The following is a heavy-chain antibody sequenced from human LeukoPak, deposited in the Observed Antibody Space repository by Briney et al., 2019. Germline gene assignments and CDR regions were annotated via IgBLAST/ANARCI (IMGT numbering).Heavy chain of an antibody. V-gene: IGHV3-33*08. CDR3: ARDLSDSSSWYFTFDY. D-gene: IGHD6-13*01. CDR1: GFTFNDYW. J-gene: IGHJ4*02. CDR2: IWYDGSNK. Sequence: GGSLRLSCAASGFTFNDYWMTWFRQAPGKGLEWVAVIWYDGSNKYYADSVKGRFTISRDNSKNTLYLQMNSLRAEDTAVYYCARDLSDSSSWYFTFDYWGQGTLVTVFS.